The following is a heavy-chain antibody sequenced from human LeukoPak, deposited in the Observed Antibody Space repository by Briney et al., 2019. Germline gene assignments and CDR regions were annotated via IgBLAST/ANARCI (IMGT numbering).Heavy chain of an antibody. J-gene: IGHJ6*03. V-gene: IGHV4-59*12. CDR1: GGSISSYY. CDR3: ARDSHDSSGYYNDYYYYYMDV. CDR2: IYYSGST. D-gene: IGHD3-22*01. Sequence: SETLSLTCTASGGSISSYYWSWIRQPPGKGLEWIGYIYYSGSTNYNPSLKSRVTISVDTSKNQFSLKLSSVTAADTAVYYCARDSHDSSGYYNDYYYYYMDVWGKGTTVTISS.